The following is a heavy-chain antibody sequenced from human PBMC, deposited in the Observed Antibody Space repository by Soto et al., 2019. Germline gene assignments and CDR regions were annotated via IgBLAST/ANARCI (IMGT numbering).Heavy chain of an antibody. CDR1: GGTFSTHA. CDR2: IIPISGTT. V-gene: IGHV1-69*13. D-gene: IGHD2-15*01. Sequence: RASVKVSCKASGGTFSTHAIIWVRQAPGHGLGWMGGIIPISGTTYYTQKFQGRVTITADEPTSTAFMELSSLKSDDTAVFYCARGYCSGGNCYSGMDVWGQGTMVTVSS. CDR3: ARGYCSGGNCYSGMDV. J-gene: IGHJ6*02.